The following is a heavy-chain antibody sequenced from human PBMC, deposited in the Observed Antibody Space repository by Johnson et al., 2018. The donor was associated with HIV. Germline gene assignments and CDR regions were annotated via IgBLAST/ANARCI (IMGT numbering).Heavy chain of an antibody. Sequence: QVQLVESGGGVVQPGRSLRLSCAASGFTFSNYPMHWVRQAPGKGLEWVAVISYDGSNKYYADSVKGRFTISRDNSKNTLYLQMNSLRAEDTAFYYCARDQVGILWDAFDIWGQGTMVTVSS. J-gene: IGHJ3*02. V-gene: IGHV3-30-3*01. CDR2: ISYDGSNK. CDR3: ARDQVGILWDAFDI. CDR1: GFTFSNYP. D-gene: IGHD3-10*01.